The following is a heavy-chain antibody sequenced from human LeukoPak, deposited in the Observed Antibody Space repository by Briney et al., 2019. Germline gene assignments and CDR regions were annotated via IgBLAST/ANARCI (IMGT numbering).Heavy chain of an antibody. D-gene: IGHD3-10*01. J-gene: IGHJ4*02. CDR1: GFTFSGYV. Sequence: GGSLRLSCAASGFTFSGYVMHWVRQAPGKGLEWVAVISYDGSNEYYADSVKGRFTISRDNSKNTLYLQMNSLSVEDTAVYYCARVGYYASGPFSYFDYWGQGTLVTVSS. CDR2: ISYDGSNE. CDR3: ARVGYYASGPFSYFDY. V-gene: IGHV3-30-3*01.